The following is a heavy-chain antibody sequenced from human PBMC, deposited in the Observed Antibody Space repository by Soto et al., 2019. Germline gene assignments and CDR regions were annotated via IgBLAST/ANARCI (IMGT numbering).Heavy chain of an antibody. Sequence: KTSETLSLTCAVYGGSFSDYYWSWIRQPPGKGLEWIGEINHSGSTNYNPSLKSRVTISVDTSKNQFSLKLSSVTAADTAVYYCARDRGIVGATRRGYYYGMDVWGQGTTVTVSS. V-gene: IGHV4-34*01. CDR2: INHSGST. D-gene: IGHD1-26*01. CDR3: ARDRGIVGATRRGYYYGMDV. J-gene: IGHJ6*02. CDR1: GGSFSDYY.